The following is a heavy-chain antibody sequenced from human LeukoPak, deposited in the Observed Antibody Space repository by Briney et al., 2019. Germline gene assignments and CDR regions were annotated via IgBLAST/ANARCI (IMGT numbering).Heavy chain of an antibody. Sequence: SETLSLTWAVYGGSFSGYYWSWIRQPPGKGLEWIGEINHSGSTNYNPSLKSRVTIPVDTSKNQFSLKLSSVTAADTAVYYCARAQQLASDHQPFDYWGQGTLVTVSS. CDR1: GGSFSGYY. D-gene: IGHD6-13*01. V-gene: IGHV4-34*01. J-gene: IGHJ4*02. CDR3: ARAQQLASDHQPFDY. CDR2: INHSGST.